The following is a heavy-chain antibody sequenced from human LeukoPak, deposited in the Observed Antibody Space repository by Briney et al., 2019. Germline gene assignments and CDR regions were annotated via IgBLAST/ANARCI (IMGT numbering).Heavy chain of an antibody. CDR2: LSGGGGST. J-gene: IGHJ4*02. CDR1: GFTFSSYA. CDR3: AKFYDILTSYFDY. Sequence: GGSLRLPCAASGFTFSSYAMSWVRQSPGKGLEWVSGLSGGGGSTYYAYYTDSVKGRFTISRDNSKNTLYLEMNSLRAEDTAVYYCAKFYDILTSYFDYWGQGTLVTVSS. D-gene: IGHD3-9*01. V-gene: IGHV3-23*01.